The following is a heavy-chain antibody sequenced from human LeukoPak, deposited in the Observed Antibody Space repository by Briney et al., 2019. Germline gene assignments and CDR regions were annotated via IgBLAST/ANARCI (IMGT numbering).Heavy chain of an antibody. Sequence: ASVKVSCKAPGYTFAGYYMHCGRQAPGQGLEWMGWIDSNSGDTNYAQKFQGRVTMTRDTSISTACIELSRLRSGDPAVYCCATERHYELLAGYALGYLDLWGRGTLLTVSS. CDR2: IDSNSGDT. CDR3: ATERHYELLAGYALGYLDL. J-gene: IGHJ2*01. CDR1: GYTFAGYY. D-gene: IGHD3-9*01. V-gene: IGHV1-2*02.